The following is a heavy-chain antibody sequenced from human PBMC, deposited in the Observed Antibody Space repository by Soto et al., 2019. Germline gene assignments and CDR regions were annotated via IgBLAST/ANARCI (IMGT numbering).Heavy chain of an antibody. D-gene: IGHD2-15*01. V-gene: IGHV4-31*03. J-gene: IGHJ4*02. CDR1: GGSISSGGYY. CDR2: IYYSGST. CDR3: ARSLLVVVAAPGY. Sequence: QVQLQESGPGLVKPSQTLSLTCTVSGGSISSGGYYWSWIRQHPGKGLEWIGYIYYSGSTYYNPSLKSRVTISVDTSKNQFALKLSSVTAADTGVYYCARSLLVVVAAPGYWGQGTLVTVSS.